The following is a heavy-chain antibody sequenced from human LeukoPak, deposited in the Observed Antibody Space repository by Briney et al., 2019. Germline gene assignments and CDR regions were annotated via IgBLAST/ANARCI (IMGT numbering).Heavy chain of an antibody. CDR1: GFTFSSYS. D-gene: IGHD1-26*01. Sequence: PGGSLGLSCAASGFTFSSYSMNWVRQAPGKGLKWVSHITASGTAMFYADPVKGRFTISRDNAKNSLYLQMNSLRDEDTAVYYCASSGSYRFDYWGQGTLVTVSS. CDR2: ITASGTAM. V-gene: IGHV3-48*02. J-gene: IGHJ4*02. CDR3: ASSGSYRFDY.